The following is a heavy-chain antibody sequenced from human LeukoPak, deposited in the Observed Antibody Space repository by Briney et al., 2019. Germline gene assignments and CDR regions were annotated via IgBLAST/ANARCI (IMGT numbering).Heavy chain of an antibody. V-gene: IGHV3-74*01. D-gene: IGHD6-13*01. Sequence: GGSLRLSCAASGFTFSTYGMHWVRQAPGKGLVWVSRINSDGSSTNYADSVKGRFTISRDNAKNTLYLQMNSLRAEDTAVYFCSRDREQQPTFDYWGLGTLVTVSS. J-gene: IGHJ4*02. CDR3: SRDREQQPTFDY. CDR2: INSDGSST. CDR1: GFTFSTYG.